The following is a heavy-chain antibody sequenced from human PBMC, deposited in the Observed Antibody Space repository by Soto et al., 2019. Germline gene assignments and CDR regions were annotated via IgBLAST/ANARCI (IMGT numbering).Heavy chain of an antibody. CDR3: ARNFKDIVEVPASYYYYAMDV. D-gene: IGHD2-2*01. CDR1: GGTFRSYP. Sequence: VKVSCKASGGTFRSYPISWVRQAAGEGVDWMGGIIPIFGTATSAPKFQSRLTITADEYTSTAYMQLSSLRSDDTAVYYCARNFKDIVEVPASYYYYAMDVWGQGTTVTVSS. V-gene: IGHV1-69*13. J-gene: IGHJ6*02. CDR2: IIPIFGTA.